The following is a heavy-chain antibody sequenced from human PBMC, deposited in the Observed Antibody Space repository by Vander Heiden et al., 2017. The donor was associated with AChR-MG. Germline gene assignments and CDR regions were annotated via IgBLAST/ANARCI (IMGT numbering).Heavy chain of an antibody. V-gene: IGHV1-2*02. J-gene: IGHJ6*02. D-gene: IGHD2-2*01. CDR2: INPNSGGT. CDR3: ARSRDIVVVPAASGRYYYYGMDV. CDR1: GYTFTGHY. Sequence: QVQLVQSGAEVKKPGASVKVSCKASGYTFTGHYLHWLRRAPGQGLEWMGWINPNSGGTNYAQKFQGRVTMTRDTSISTAYMELSRLRSDDTAVYYCARSRDIVVVPAASGRYYYYGMDVWGQGTTVTVSS.